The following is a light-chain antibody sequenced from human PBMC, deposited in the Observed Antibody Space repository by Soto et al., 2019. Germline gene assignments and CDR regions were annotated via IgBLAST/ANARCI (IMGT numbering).Light chain of an antibody. J-gene: IGLJ1*01. CDR3: SSSTTASTLV. Sequence: QSALTQPASVAGAPGQSIAISCTGTSSDVGGYDYVSWYQQHPDKAPKLMLYEVSNRASGVSSRFSGSKSGSTASLTISGLQAEDEGDYYFSSSTTASTLVFGTGTKLTVL. V-gene: IGLV2-14*01. CDR1: SSDVGGYDY. CDR2: EVS.